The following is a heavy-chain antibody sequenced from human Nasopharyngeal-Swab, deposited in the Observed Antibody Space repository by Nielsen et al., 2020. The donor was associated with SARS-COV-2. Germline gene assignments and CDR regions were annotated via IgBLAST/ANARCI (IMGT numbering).Heavy chain of an antibody. Sequence: GSLRLSCAVYVGSFSGCYWTWIRQPPGEGLEWIGEINHSGRTNYNPSLKSRVTISVDTSKNQFSLKLTSVTAADTAVYYCARLTNSAGDYWGQGTLVTVSS. J-gene: IGHJ4*02. D-gene: IGHD4-23*01. V-gene: IGHV4-34*01. CDR1: VGSFSGCY. CDR2: INHSGRT. CDR3: ARLTNSAGDY.